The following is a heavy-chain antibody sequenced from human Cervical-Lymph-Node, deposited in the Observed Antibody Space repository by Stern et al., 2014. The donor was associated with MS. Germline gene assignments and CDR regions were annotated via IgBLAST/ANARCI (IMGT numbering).Heavy chain of an antibody. CDR1: GYTLSEIS. Sequence: QVQLVQSGAEVTKPGASVKVSCKVSGYTLSEISMHWVRQAPGKWLEWMGGFDPEHGETRYAQNFQGRVTMAEDRSTDTAYMELSSLRSEDTAVYYCATHRGRVTYYYGMDVWGQGTTFTVSS. D-gene: IGHD2-21*02. CDR2: FDPEHGET. V-gene: IGHV1-24*01. J-gene: IGHJ6*02. CDR3: ATHRGRVTYYYGMDV.